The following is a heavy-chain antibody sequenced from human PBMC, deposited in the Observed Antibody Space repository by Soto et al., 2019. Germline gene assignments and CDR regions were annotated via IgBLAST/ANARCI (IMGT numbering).Heavy chain of an antibody. Sequence: EVQLVESGGGLVKPGGSLRLSCAASGFTFSSYSMNWVRQAPGKGLEWVSSISSSSSYIYYADSVKGRFTSSRDNAKNALDLQTDSLRAEDTAVYYCARDLEWNDYYGMDVWGEGTKVIFSS. V-gene: IGHV3-21*01. D-gene: IGHD1-1*01. CDR1: GFTFSSYS. CDR3: ARDLEWNDYYGMDV. CDR2: ISSSSSYI. J-gene: IGHJ6*04.